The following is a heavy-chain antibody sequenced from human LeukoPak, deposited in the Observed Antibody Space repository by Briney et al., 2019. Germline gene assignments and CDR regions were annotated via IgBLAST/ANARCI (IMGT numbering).Heavy chain of an antibody. D-gene: IGHD6-6*01. J-gene: IGHJ4*02. Sequence: GGSLRLSCAASGFTFDDYAMHWVRQAPGKGLEWVSLISWDGGSTYYADSVKGRFTISRDNAKNSLYLQMNSLRAEDTAVYYCASGEQLEAYWGQGTLVTVSS. CDR1: GFTFDDYA. CDR3: ASGEQLEAY. V-gene: IGHV3-43D*03. CDR2: ISWDGGST.